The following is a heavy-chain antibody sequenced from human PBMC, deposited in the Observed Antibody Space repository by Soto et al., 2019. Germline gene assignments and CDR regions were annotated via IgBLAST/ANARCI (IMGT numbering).Heavy chain of an antibody. J-gene: IGHJ6*02. Sequence: QVHLVQSGAEVKKPGASVTFPCKASGYTFSNYYTHWVRQAPGQGLEWVGIINPSGGGTTYAQNFQGRVTMTRDTSTSTVYMELNSLRSEDTAVYYCARGPKLTDFGDRGYYGMDVWGHGTTVTVSS. D-gene: IGHD4-17*01. CDR3: ARGPKLTDFGDRGYYGMDV. CDR2: INPSGGGT. CDR1: GYTFSNYY. V-gene: IGHV1-46*01.